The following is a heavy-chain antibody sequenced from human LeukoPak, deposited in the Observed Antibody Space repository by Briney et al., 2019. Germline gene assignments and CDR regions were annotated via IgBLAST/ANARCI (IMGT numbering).Heavy chain of an antibody. Sequence: SETLSLTCTVSGGSISSSSYYWGWIRQPPGKGLEWIGYIYYSGSTNYNPSLKSRVTISVDTSKNQFSLKLSSVTAADTAVYYCARETGAVAGLDYWGQGTLVTVSS. V-gene: IGHV4-61*01. J-gene: IGHJ4*02. D-gene: IGHD6-19*01. CDR3: ARETGAVAGLDY. CDR2: IYYSGST. CDR1: GGSISSSSYY.